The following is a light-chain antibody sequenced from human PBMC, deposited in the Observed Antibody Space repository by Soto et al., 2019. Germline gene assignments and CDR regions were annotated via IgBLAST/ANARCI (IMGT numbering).Light chain of an antibody. J-gene: IGKJ1*01. Sequence: DIQMTQSQSSLSASVGDRVTITCRASQSLGTYLNWYQHKPGKAPKIIIYAAFFLQPGVRSGFSGSGSGTEFTLSISSLQPEDFATYYWEQSYSTPWTFGQGTKVEVK. V-gene: IGKV1-39*01. CDR3: EQSYSTPWT. CDR2: AAF. CDR1: QSLGTY.